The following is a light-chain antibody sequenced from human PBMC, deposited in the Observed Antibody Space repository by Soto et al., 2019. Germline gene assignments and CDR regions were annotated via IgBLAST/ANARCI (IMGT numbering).Light chain of an antibody. CDR3: EQRYSTPQVT. CDR1: QSISTY. Sequence: DIQMTQSPSSLSASVGDRVTITCRASQSISTYLSWYQQKPGKAPNLLIYKASSLEGGVPSRFSGSGSGTEFTLTFSSLQPEDFATYYCEQRYSTPQVTFGGGTKVEIK. J-gene: IGKJ4*01. V-gene: IGKV1-39*01. CDR2: KAS.